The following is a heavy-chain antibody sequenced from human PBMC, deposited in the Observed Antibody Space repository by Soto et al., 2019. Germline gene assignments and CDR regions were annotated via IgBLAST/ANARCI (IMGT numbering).Heavy chain of an antibody. CDR1: GYSFTSYW. J-gene: IGHJ4*02. Sequence: EVQLVQSGAEVKKPGESLRISCKGSGYSFTSYWISWVRQMPGKGLEWTGRIDPSDSYTNFSPSFQGHDTISADNSIGXAYLQWSSLKASDTAMYYCARLQAAAGDNDLAFDYWGQGNLVTVSS. D-gene: IGHD6-13*01. CDR3: ARLQAAAGDNDLAFDY. V-gene: IGHV5-10-1*01. CDR2: IDPSDSYT.